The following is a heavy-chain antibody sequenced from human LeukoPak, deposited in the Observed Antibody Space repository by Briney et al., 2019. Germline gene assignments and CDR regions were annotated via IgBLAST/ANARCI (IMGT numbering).Heavy chain of an antibody. CDR3: AKDIGVFDSTSMDV. D-gene: IGHD3-10*01. V-gene: IGHV3-23*01. CDR2: ISGSGGST. J-gene: IGHJ6*03. CDR1: GFTFSSYA. Sequence: GGSLRLSCAASGFTFSSYAMSWVRQAPGKGLEWFSAISGSGGSTYYADSVKGRFTISRDNSKNTLYLQMNSLRAEDTAVYYCAKDIGVFDSTSMDVWGKGTTVTVSS.